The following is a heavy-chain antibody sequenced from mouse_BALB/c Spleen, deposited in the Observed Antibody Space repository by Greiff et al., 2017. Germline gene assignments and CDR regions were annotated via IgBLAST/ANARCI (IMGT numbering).Heavy chain of an antibody. CDR2: ISSGGSYT. CDR3: AIITTAAWFAY. Sequence: EVQGVESGGGLVKPGGSLKLSCAASGFAFSSYDMSWVRQTPEKRLEWVAYISSGGSYTYYPDSVKGRFTISRDNAKNTLYLQMSSLRSEDTAMYYCAIITTAAWFAYWGQGTLVTVSA. J-gene: IGHJ3*01. V-gene: IGHV5-9-3*01. CDR1: GFAFSSYD. D-gene: IGHD1-2*01.